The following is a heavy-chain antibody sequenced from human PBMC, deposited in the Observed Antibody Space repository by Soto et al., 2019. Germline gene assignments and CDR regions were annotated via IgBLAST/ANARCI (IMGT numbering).Heavy chain of an antibody. J-gene: IGHJ4*02. CDR3: ARGARFLEWLAFDY. V-gene: IGHV1-69*13. CDR1: GGTFSSYA. Sequence: SVKVSCKASGGTFSSYAISWVRQAPGQGLEWMGGIIPIFGTANYAQKFQGRVTITADESTSTAYMELSSLRSEDTAVYYCARGARFLEWLAFDYWGQGTLVTVSS. CDR2: IIPIFGTA. D-gene: IGHD3-3*01.